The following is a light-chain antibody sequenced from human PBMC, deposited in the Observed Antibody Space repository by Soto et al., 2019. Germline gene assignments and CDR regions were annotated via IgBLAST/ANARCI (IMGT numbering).Light chain of an antibody. CDR2: DAS. CDR1: QDIFNY. CDR3: QQYDGLPPWT. V-gene: IGKV1-33*01. J-gene: IGKJ1*01. Sequence: DIQVTQSPSSLSASVGDRVTITCQASQDIFNYLNWYQQKPGKVPKLLIYDASNLQIGVPSRFSGSGSVTYFTFTISNLQPEDIATYYCQQYDGLPPWTFGQGTKVEIK.